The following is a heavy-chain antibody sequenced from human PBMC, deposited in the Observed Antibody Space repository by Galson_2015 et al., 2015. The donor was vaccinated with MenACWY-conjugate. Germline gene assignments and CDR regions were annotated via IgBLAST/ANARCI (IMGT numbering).Heavy chain of an antibody. D-gene: IGHD2-21*01. CDR2: ISFDGSDK. Sequence: SLRLSCAASGFTFSTYTMHWVRQAPGKGLEWVALISFDGSDKYYADSVKGRFTISRDNSKNTLYVQMNSLRTEDTAIYYCARDGGDYYFDYWGQGTLVTVSS. CDR1: GFTFSTYT. V-gene: IGHV3-30*04. J-gene: IGHJ4*02. CDR3: ARDGGDYYFDY.